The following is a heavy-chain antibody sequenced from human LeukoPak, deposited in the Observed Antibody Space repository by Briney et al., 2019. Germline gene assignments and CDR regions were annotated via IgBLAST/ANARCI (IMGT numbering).Heavy chain of an antibody. CDR1: GFTFSSYS. J-gene: IGHJ4*02. CDR3: ARALPGGSGSYSKRAFDY. Sequence: GGSLRLSCAASGFTFSSYSMNWVRQAPGKGLEWVSSISSSSSYIYYADSVKGRFTISRDNAKNSLYLQMNSLGAEDTAVYYCARALPGGSGSYSKRAFDYWGQGTLVTVSS. CDR2: ISSSSSYI. V-gene: IGHV3-21*01. D-gene: IGHD1-26*01.